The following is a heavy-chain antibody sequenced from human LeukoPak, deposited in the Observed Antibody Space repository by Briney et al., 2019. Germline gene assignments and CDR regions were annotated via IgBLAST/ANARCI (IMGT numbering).Heavy chain of an antibody. D-gene: IGHD3-3*01. CDR2: IHYSGST. CDR1: GGSINSSSYY. J-gene: IGHJ5*02. Sequence: SETLSLTCTVSGGSINSSSYYWSWIRQPPGKRLEWIGSIHYSGSTYYIPSLKSRVTMSVDTSKNQFSLKLSSVTAADTAVYYGEREFAIFGVLGWFDPGGQGTLVTVSS. CDR3: EREFAIFGVLGWFDP. V-gene: IGHV4-39*07.